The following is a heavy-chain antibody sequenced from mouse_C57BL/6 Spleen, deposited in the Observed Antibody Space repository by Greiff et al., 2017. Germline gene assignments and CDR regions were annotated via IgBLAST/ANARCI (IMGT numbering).Heavy chain of an antibody. CDR3: ARDNGNYYFDY. V-gene: IGHV5-4*01. Sequence: EVQRVESGGGLVKPGGSLKLSCAASGFTFSSYAMSWVRQTPDKRLEWVATISDGGSYTYYPDNVKGRFTISRDNAKNNLYLQMSHLKSEDTAMYYCARDNGNYYFDYWGQGTTLTVSS. J-gene: IGHJ2*01. CDR1: GFTFSSYA. CDR2: ISDGGSYT.